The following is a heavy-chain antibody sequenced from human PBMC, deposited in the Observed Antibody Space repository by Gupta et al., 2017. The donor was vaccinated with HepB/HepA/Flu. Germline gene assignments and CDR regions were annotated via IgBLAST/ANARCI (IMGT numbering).Heavy chain of an antibody. CDR3: ARWPTAAGSLDY. V-gene: IGHV4-39*01. CDR2: IYYSGRT. CDR1: GGSISSSSYY. J-gene: IGHJ4*02. Sequence: QLQLQESGPGLVKPSETLSLTCTVSGGSISSSSYYWGWIRQPPGKGLEWIGSIYYSGRTYYNPSLKSRVTISVDTSKNQFSLKLSSVTAADTAVYYCARWPTAAGSLDYWGQGTLVTVSS. D-gene: IGHD6-13*01.